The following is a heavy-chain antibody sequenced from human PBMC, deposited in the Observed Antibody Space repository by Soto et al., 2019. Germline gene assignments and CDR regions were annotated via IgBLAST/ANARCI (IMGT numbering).Heavy chain of an antibody. J-gene: IGHJ4*02. CDR1: GFTFSTYD. CDR2: IAGSGRSA. V-gene: IGHV3-23*01. Sequence: GGSLRLSCAASGFTFSTYDMSWVRQAPWKGLEWVATIAGSGRSADYADSVRGRFTISRDNFKNTLYLQMNSLIAEDTAVYYCAYRQGFDYWGRGPLDTVPS. CDR3: AYRQGFDY.